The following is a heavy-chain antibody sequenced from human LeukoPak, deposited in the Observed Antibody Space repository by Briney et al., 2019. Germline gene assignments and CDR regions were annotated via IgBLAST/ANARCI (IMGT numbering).Heavy chain of an antibody. CDR2: ISGSGGST. D-gene: IGHD2-15*01. Sequence: PGGSLRLSCAASGFTFSSYNMNWVRQAPGKGLEWVSAISGSGGSTYYADSVKGRFTISRDNSKNTLYLQMNSLRAEDTAVYYCAKGHGAAPEGMDVWGQGTTVTVSS. CDR3: AKGHGAAPEGMDV. J-gene: IGHJ6*02. CDR1: GFTFSSYN. V-gene: IGHV3-23*01.